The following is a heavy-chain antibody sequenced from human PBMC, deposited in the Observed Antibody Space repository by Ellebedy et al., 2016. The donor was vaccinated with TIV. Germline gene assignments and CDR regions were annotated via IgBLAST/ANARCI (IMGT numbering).Heavy chain of an antibody. J-gene: IGHJ4*02. Sequence: PGRSLRLSCAASGFTFNSYAMSWVRQAPGKGLEWVSTISNTGSRTYYADSVEGRFTVSRDNSKKTLYLQMNSLRVEETAVYYCAKGRGGGSESSAPRYYFDYWGLGTLVTVSS. CDR3: AKGRGGGSESSAPRYYFDY. V-gene: IGHV3-23*01. CDR1: GFTFNSYA. CDR2: ISNTGSRT. D-gene: IGHD3-22*01.